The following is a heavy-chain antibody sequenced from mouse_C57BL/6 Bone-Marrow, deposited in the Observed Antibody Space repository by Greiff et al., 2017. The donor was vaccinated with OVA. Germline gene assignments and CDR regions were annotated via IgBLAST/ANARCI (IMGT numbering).Heavy chain of an antibody. CDR2: IYPRDGST. V-gene: IGHV1-85*01. CDR1: GYTFTSYD. J-gene: IGHJ2*01. Sequence: VQLQQSGPELVKPGASVKLSCKASGYTFTSYDLNWVKQRPGPGLAWIGWIYPRDGSTKFNEKFKGKATLTVDTSSSTAYMELHSLTSEDSAVYFCARVGWDVGDYWGQGTTLTVSS. CDR3: ARVGWDVGDY. D-gene: IGHD4-1*01.